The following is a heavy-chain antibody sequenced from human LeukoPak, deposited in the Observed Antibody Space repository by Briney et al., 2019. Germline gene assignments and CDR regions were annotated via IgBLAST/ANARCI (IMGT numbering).Heavy chain of an antibody. V-gene: IGHV3-21*01. Sequence: GGSLRLSCAASGFTFSSYSMNWVRQAPGKGLEWVSSISSSSSYIYYADSVKGRFTISRDNAKNSLYLQMNSLRAEDTAVYYCARGMQFRRGWYVWSYWGQGTLVTVSS. D-gene: IGHD6-19*01. CDR1: GFTFSSYS. J-gene: IGHJ4*02. CDR2: ISSSSSYI. CDR3: ARGMQFRRGWYVWSY.